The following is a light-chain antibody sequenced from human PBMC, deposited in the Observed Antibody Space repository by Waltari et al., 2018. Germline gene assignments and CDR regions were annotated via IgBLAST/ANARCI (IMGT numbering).Light chain of an antibody. CDR1: QSINSW. CDR2: KAS. CDR3: QQYNSYNT. Sequence: DIQMTQSPSTLSASVGDRVTITCRASQSINSWLAWYQQKPGKAPKVLIYKASNSQGGVPSRCSGSGSGTEFTFTISRLQPDDFATYYCQQYNSYNTFGQGAKLEIK. V-gene: IGKV1-5*03. J-gene: IGKJ2*01.